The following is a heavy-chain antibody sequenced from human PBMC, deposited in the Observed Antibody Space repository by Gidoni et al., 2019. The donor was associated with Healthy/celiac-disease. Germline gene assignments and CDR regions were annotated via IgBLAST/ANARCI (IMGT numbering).Heavy chain of an antibody. J-gene: IGHJ4*02. D-gene: IGHD3-10*01. CDR1: GGSFSGYY. Sequence: QVQLQQWGAGLLKPSETLSLTCAVYGGSFSGYYWSWIRQPPGKGLEWIGEINHSGSTNYNPSLKSRVTISVDTSKNQFSLKLSSVTAADTAVYYCARGSDTMVRGVKGEERNYFDYWGQGTLVTVSS. CDR2: INHSGST. CDR3: ARGSDTMVRGVKGEERNYFDY. V-gene: IGHV4-34*01.